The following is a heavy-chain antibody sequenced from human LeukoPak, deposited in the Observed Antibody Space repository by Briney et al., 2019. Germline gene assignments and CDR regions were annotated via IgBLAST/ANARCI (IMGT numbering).Heavy chain of an antibody. CDR3: ARGRSKYSSSWFTSGYYYMDV. Sequence: ASVKVSCKASGYTFTSYDINWVRQATGQGLEWRGWMNPNSGNTGYAQKFQGRVTMTRNTSISTAYTELSSLRSEDTAVYYCARGRSKYSSSWFTSGYYYMDVWGKGTTVTVSS. V-gene: IGHV1-8*01. CDR1: GYTFTSYD. D-gene: IGHD6-13*01. CDR2: MNPNSGNT. J-gene: IGHJ6*03.